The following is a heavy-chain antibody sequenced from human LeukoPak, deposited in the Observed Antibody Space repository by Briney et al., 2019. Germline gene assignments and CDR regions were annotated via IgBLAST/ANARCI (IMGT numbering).Heavy chain of an antibody. D-gene: IGHD3-10*01. V-gene: IGHV4-34*01. Sequence: SDTLSLICAVYGGSFRGYYGSWIRQPTGKGLEWIGEINPSGSTNSKQSLKSRVTISVDTSKTQFSLKLSSVPAADPAVYYCAGTPSLGELLRVLDYWGQGTLVTVSS. CDR2: INPSGST. CDR1: GGSFRGYY. CDR3: AGTPSLGELLRVLDY. J-gene: IGHJ4*02.